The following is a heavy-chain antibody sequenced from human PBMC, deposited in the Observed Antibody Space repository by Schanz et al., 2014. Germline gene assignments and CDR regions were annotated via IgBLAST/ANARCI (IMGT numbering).Heavy chain of an antibody. CDR2: INPLSGAT. J-gene: IGHJ5*02. Sequence: QVLLVQSGAEVKQPGASVKVSCKASGYTFTGYYIHWVRQAPGQGFEWMGWINPLSGATDYAPTFQGRVSMTRDTSISTAYTEVTRLVSSDTAVYYCARRGPNCSNNACYHGWFDPWGQGTLVTVSS. V-gene: IGHV1-2*02. D-gene: IGHD4-4*01. CDR3: ARRGPNCSNNACYHGWFDP. CDR1: GYTFTGYY.